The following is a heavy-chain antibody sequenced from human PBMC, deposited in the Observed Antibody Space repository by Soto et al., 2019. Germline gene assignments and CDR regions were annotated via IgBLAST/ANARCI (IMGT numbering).Heavy chain of an antibody. CDR2: INYSGST. D-gene: IGHD6-6*01. Sequence: SETLSLTCAVYGGSFSGYYWSWIRQPPGKGLEWIGEINYSGSTNYNPSLKSRVTISVDTSKNQFSLKLSSVTAADTAVYYCAGVLIAARPSSPFDYWGQGTLVTVSS. CDR3: AGVLIAARPSSPFDY. V-gene: IGHV4-34*01. J-gene: IGHJ4*02. CDR1: GGSFSGYY.